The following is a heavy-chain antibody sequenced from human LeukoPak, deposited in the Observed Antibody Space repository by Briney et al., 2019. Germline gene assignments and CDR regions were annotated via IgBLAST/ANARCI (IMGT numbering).Heavy chain of an antibody. CDR3: ARVGFWFDP. Sequence: PSETLSLTCTVSGGSISSSYYWGWIRQPPGKGLEWIGSIYYSGSTYYNPSLKSRVTMPVDTSNNQFSLKLSSVTAADTAVYYCARVGFWFDPWGQGTLVTVSS. CDR2: IYYSGST. V-gene: IGHV4-39*07. CDR1: GGSISSSYY. J-gene: IGHJ5*02.